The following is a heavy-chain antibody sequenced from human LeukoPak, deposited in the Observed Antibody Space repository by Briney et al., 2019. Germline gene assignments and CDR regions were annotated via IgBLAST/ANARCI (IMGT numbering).Heavy chain of an antibody. CDR2: ISEDGSST. Sequence: GGSLRLSCAASRFTFSSNWMHWVRQAPGKGLEWVSRISEDGSSTIYADSVKGRFTISRDNAKNTLYLQMNSLRAEDTAVYYCARGTSSGYYYLFDYWGPGTLVTVSS. CDR1: RFTFSSNW. D-gene: IGHD3-22*01. CDR3: ARGTSSGYYYLFDY. J-gene: IGHJ4*02. V-gene: IGHV3-74*01.